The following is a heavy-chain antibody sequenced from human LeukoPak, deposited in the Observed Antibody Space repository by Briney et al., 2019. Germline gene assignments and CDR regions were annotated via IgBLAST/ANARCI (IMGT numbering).Heavy chain of an antibody. Sequence: PSETLSLTCTVSGGSISSYYWGWIRQPPGKGLEWIGSIYYTGRTDYHPSLRSRVTISMDTSKNQFSLKLNSVTAADTAVYYCARDRPTADFDYWGQGSLVTVSS. CDR2: IYYTGRT. J-gene: IGHJ4*02. D-gene: IGHD4-17*01. CDR1: GGSISSYY. V-gene: IGHV4-39*07. CDR3: ARDRPTADFDY.